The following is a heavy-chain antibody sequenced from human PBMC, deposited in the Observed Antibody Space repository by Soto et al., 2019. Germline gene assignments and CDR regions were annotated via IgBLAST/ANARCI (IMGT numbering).Heavy chain of an antibody. V-gene: IGHV1-8*01. J-gene: IGHJ5*02. CDR2: MNPNSGNT. Sequence: ASVKVSCKASGYTFTSYDINWVRQATGQGLEWMGWMNPNSGNTGYAQKFQGRVTMTRYTSISTVYMELSSLSSEDTAVYYCARGLSAGNWFDPWGQGTLVTVSS. CDR1: GYTFTSYD. CDR3: ARGLSAGNWFDP.